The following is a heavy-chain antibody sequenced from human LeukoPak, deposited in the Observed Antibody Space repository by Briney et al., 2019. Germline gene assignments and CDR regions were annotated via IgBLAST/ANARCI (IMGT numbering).Heavy chain of an antibody. CDR3: ARAGRIRLNVFHSSGAKEGFDY. V-gene: IGHV1-46*01. CDR2: INPSGGST. D-gene: IGHD6-19*01. CDR1: GYTFTSYY. J-gene: IGHJ4*02. Sequence: ASVKVSCKASGYTFTSYYLHWVRQAPGQGLEWMGIINPSGGSTSYAQKFQGRVTMTRDMSTSTVYMELSSLRSEDTAVYYCARAGRIRLNVFHSSGAKEGFDYWGQGTLVTVSS.